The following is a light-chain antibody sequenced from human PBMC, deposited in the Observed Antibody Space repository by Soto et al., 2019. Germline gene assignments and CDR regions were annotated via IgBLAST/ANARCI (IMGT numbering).Light chain of an antibody. V-gene: IGKV1-5*03. Sequence: DVQMTQSPSTLSASVGDTVTITCRASQSIDTALAWYQQKPGKAPNLLIYRASNLESGVPSRFSGSGSGTEFTLAISSLQPDDFATYYCQQYGFFLTFGQGTKLEI. CDR1: QSIDTA. J-gene: IGKJ2*01. CDR3: QQYGFFLT. CDR2: RAS.